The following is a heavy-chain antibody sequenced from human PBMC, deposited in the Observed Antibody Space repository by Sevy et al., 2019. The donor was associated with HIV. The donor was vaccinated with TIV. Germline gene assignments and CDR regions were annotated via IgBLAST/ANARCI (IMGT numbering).Heavy chain of an antibody. J-gene: IGHJ4*02. D-gene: IGHD2-15*01. CDR3: ARDGPPPYCSGGSCYSAFDY. CDR1: GGTFSSYA. V-gene: IGHV1-69*13. CDR2: IIPIFGTA. Sequence: ASVKVSCKASGGTFSSYAISWVRQAPGQGLEWMGGIIPIFGTANYAQKFQGRVTITADESTSTAYMELSSLRSEDTAVYYCARDGPPPYCSGGSCYSAFDYWGQGTLGTGSS.